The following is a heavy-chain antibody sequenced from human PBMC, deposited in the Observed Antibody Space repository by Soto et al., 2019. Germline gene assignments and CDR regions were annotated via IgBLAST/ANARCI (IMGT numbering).Heavy chain of an antibody. CDR1: RGSVSSGSYY. CDR3: ARSGPGDYEAVEI. D-gene: IGHD4-17*01. J-gene: IGHJ3*02. Sequence: PSETLSLTCTVSRGSVSSGSYYWSWIRQPPGKGLEWIGYISNSGNTNYNPSLKSRVTISVDTSKNQFSLKVSSATAADTALYYCARSGPGDYEAVEIWGQGTMVTVSS. CDR2: ISNSGNT. V-gene: IGHV4-61*01.